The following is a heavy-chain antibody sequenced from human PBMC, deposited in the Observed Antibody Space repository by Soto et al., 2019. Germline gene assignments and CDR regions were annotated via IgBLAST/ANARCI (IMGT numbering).Heavy chain of an antibody. CDR1: GFTFSSYG. CDR2: IWYDGSNK. V-gene: IGHV3-33*01. J-gene: IGHJ4*02. Sequence: GGSLRLSCAASGFTFSSYGMHWVRQAPGKGLEWVAVIWYDGSNKYYAESVKGRFTISRDNSKNTLYLQMNSLRAEDAAVYYCARDSHVGSGWQLTADYWGQGTLVTVSS. CDR3: ARDSHVGSGWQLTADY. D-gene: IGHD6-19*01.